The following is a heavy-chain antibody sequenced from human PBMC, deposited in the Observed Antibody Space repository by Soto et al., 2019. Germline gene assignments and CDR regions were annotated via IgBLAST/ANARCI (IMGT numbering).Heavy chain of an antibody. V-gene: IGHV1-2*04. D-gene: IGHD6-6*01. J-gene: IGHJ6*02. CDR1: GYTFTGYY. Sequence: GASVKVSCKASGYTFTGYYMHWVRQAPGQGLEWMGWINPNSGGTNYAQKFQGWVTMTRDTSISTAYMELSRLRSDDTAVYYCARMKLPPSSVRIAARGMDVWGQGTTVTVSS. CDR2: INPNSGGT. CDR3: ARMKLPPSSVRIAARGMDV.